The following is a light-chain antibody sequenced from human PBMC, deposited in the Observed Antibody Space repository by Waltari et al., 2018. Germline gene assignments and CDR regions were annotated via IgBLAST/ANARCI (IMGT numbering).Light chain of an antibody. CDR3: AAWDDSLRSVL. J-gene: IGLJ3*02. V-gene: IGLV1-47*01. CDR2: KPD. CDR1: NFTNRMYY. Sequence: QSVLTQPPSASGTPRQTVPISCSGGNFTNRMYYVYWYLHLPESAPRPLLVKPDQRPSGVPDRLSASKSRTSASLVIPGLRDEDAGTYYCAAWDDSLRSVLFGGGTKLTVL.